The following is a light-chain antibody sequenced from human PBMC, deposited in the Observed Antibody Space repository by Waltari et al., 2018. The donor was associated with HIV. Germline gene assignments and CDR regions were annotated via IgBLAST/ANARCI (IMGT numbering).Light chain of an antibody. J-gene: IGLJ1*01. CDR1: STAVGSYNL. V-gene: IGLV2-23*02. Sequence: QSALTQPASVSGSPGQSITISCTGPSTAVGSYNLFSWYQQHPGNAPKLMIYEVSKRPSGVSNRFSGSKSGNTASPTISGLQAEDEADYYCCSYAGTSTPYVFGTGTKVT. CDR2: EVS. CDR3: CSYAGTSTPYV.